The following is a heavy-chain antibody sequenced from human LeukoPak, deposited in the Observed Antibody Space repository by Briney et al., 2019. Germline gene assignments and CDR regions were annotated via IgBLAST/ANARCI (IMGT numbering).Heavy chain of an antibody. V-gene: IGHV4-59*01. Sequence: SETLSLTCTVSGGSISSYYWSWTRQPPGKGLEWIGYIYYSGSTNYNPSLKSRVTISVDTSKNQFSLKLSSVTAADTAVYYCATQVGATTDNWFDPWGQGTLVTVSS. J-gene: IGHJ5*02. D-gene: IGHD1-26*01. CDR2: IYYSGST. CDR1: GGSISSYY. CDR3: ATQVGATTDNWFDP.